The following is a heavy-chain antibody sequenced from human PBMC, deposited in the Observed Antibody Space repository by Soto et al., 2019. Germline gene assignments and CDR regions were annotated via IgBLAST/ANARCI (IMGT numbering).Heavy chain of an antibody. D-gene: IGHD2-15*01. CDR2: IIPIFGTA. V-gene: IGHV1-69*12. CDR1: GGTFSSYA. J-gene: IGHJ6*02. Sequence: QVQLVQSGAEVKKPGSSVKVSCKASGGTFSSYAISWVRQAPGQGLEWMGGIIPIFGTANYAQKFQGRVTITADESTSTAYMELSSLRSEDTAVYYRARSSSLGVVVVAATPDYYYYGMDVWGQGTTVTVSS. CDR3: ARSSSLGVVVVAATPDYYYYGMDV.